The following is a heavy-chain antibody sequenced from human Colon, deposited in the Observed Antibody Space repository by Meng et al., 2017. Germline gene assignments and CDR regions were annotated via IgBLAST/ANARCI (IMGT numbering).Heavy chain of an antibody. Sequence: ASVKVSCKLSGYSLTELSMHWVRQAPGKGLEWMGGFDPEDGEPMYAQEFQGRVTMTEDKSTETSYMELSNLRSEETAVYYCATQPVPAVLAYFYPWGQGTLVTVSS. CDR1: GYSLTELS. J-gene: IGHJ5*02. CDR3: ATQPVPAVLAYFYP. V-gene: IGHV1-24*01. CDR2: FDPEDGEP. D-gene: IGHD2-2*01.